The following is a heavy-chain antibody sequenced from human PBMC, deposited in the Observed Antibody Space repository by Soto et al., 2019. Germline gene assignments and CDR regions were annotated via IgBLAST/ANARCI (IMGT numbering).Heavy chain of an antibody. CDR2: IYPGDSDT. D-gene: IGHD3-10*01. CDR1: GYSFTSYW. Sequence: GESLKISCKGSGYSFTSYWIGWVRQMPGKGLEWMGIIYPGDSDTRYSPYFQGQVTISADKSISTAYLQWSSLKASDTAMYNCAGGGVRGVITRTRDYYGMDVWGQGT. CDR3: AGGGVRGVITRTRDYYGMDV. V-gene: IGHV5-51*01. J-gene: IGHJ6*02.